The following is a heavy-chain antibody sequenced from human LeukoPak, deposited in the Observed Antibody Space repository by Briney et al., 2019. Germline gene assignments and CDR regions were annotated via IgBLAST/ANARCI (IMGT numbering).Heavy chain of an antibody. D-gene: IGHD1-26*01. CDR2: INPNSGGT. V-gene: IGHV1-2*02. J-gene: IGHJ3*02. Sequence: ASVKVSCKASGYIFTGYYMHWVRQAPGQGLEWMGWINPNSGGTNYAQKFQGRVTMTRDTSISTAYMELSRLRSDDTAVYYCARDPGWERTFDIWGQGTMVTVSS. CDR1: GYIFTGYY. CDR3: ARDPGWERTFDI.